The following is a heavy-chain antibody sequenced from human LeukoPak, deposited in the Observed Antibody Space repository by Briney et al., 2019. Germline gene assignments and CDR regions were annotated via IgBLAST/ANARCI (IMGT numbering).Heavy chain of an antibody. J-gene: IGHJ4*02. D-gene: IGHD3-10*01. Sequence: SETLSLTCTVSGGSISSYYWNWIRQPPGKGLEWIGYIYNSGSTNNNPSLKSRVTISVDTSKKQFSLKLSSVTAADTAVYYCARETPYGSGSYPFDYWGQGILVTVSS. CDR2: IYNSGST. CDR3: ARETPYGSGSYPFDY. CDR1: GGSISSYY. V-gene: IGHV4-59*01.